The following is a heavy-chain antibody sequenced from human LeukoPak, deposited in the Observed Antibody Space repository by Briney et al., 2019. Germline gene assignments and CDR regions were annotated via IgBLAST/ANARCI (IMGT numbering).Heavy chain of an antibody. CDR1: GYSISSGYY. Sequence: KASETLSLTCAVSGYSISSGYYWGWIRQPPGKGLEWIGSIYHSGSTYYNPSLKSRVTISVDTSKNQFSLKLSSVTAADTAVYYCVITITGTTYYYYYMDVWGKGTTVTVSS. D-gene: IGHD1-7*01. CDR3: VITITGTTYYYYYMDV. V-gene: IGHV4-38-2*01. J-gene: IGHJ6*03. CDR2: IYHSGST.